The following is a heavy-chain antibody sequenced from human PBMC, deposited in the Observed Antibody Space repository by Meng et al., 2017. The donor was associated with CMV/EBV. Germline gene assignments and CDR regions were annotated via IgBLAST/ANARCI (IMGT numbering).Heavy chain of an antibody. CDR1: AW. CDR2: IKSKTDGGTT. V-gene: IGHV3-15*07. J-gene: IGHJ6*02. CDR3: TAKMYSSGWYVVYYYYGMDG. Sequence: AWMNWVRQAAGKGLEWVGRIKSKTDGGTTDYAAHVKGRFTISRDDSKNTLYLQMNSLKTEDTAVYYCTAKMYSSGWYVVYYYYGMDGWGQGTMVTVSS. D-gene: IGHD6-19*01.